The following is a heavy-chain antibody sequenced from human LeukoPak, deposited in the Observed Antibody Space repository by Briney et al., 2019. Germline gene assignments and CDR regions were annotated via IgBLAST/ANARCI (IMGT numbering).Heavy chain of an antibody. CDR1: GYNFTNYW. CDR2: IYPGDSDT. D-gene: IGHD6-19*01. V-gene: IGHV5-51*01. CDR3: ARRGTPGIAVAGTGTYNWFDP. Sequence: GESLKISCKGSGYNFTNYWIGWVRQMPGKGLEWMGIIYPGDSDTTYSPSFQGQVTISADKSISTAYLQWSSLKASDTAMYYCARRGTPGIAVAGTGTYNWFDPWGQGTLVTVSS. J-gene: IGHJ5*02.